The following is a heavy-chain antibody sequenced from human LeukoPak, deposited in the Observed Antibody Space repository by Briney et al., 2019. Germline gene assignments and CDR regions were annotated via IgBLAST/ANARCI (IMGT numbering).Heavy chain of an antibody. CDR2: IYYSGST. V-gene: IGHV4-39*07. CDR1: GDSISSVSYF. Sequence: SETLSLTCTVSGDSISSVSYFWGWIRQPPGKGLEWIGSIYYSGSTYYNPSLKSRVTISIDPSKNQFSLKLSSVTAADTAVYYCARGGRSYYEGRFDPWGQGTLVTVSS. J-gene: IGHJ5*02. D-gene: IGHD1-26*01. CDR3: ARGGRSYYEGRFDP.